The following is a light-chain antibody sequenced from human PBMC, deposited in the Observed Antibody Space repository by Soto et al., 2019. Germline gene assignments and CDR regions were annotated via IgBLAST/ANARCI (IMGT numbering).Light chain of an antibody. J-gene: IGLJ1*01. CDR1: SSDVGGYNY. V-gene: IGLV2-14*01. CDR2: AVT. Sequence: QSALTQPASVSGSPGQSITISCTGTSSDVGGYNYVSWYQQHPGKAPKLMIYAVTDRPSGVSSRFSGSKSGNTASLTISGLQAEDEADYYCISYTVSRSYVLGTGKKVTV. CDR3: ISYTVSRSYV.